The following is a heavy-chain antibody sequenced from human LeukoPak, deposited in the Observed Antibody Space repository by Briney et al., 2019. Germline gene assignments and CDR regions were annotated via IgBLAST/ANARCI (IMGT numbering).Heavy chain of an antibody. CDR3: AKGSDTSCPYYFDY. CDR2: ITDNGGDT. Sequence: PGGSLRLSCAASGFTFSSYAMSWVRQAPGKGLEWFSGITDNGGDTYHADSVKGRFTIPRDNSKNTLYLQMNSLRAEDTAVYYCAKGSDTSCPYYFDYWGQGTLVTVSS. J-gene: IGHJ4*02. CDR1: GFTFSSYA. D-gene: IGHD2-2*01. V-gene: IGHV3-23*01.